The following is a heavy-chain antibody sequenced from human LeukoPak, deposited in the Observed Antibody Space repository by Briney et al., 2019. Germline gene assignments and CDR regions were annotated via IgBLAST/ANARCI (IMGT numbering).Heavy chain of an antibody. J-gene: IGHJ4*02. D-gene: IGHD3-3*01. CDR3: ARDHHDFWSGYPNY. CDR1: SFTLGRYW. CDR2: SISDRKIT. V-gene: IGHV3-74*01. Sequence: SLRLSWAASSFTLGRYWIDWVRQAPGTWWGWVARSISDRKITDYAAYVRGRFTTFRDNTKNTVYLQMSSLRAEDTGVYYCARDHHDFWSGYPNYWGQGTLVIVSS.